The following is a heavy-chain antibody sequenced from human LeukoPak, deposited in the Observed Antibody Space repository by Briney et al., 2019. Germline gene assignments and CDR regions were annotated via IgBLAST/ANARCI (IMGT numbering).Heavy chain of an antibody. CDR3: ASWSSSGWYFDY. CDR1: GGSISSSSYY. CDR2: IYYSGST. Sequence: KPSETLSLTCTVSGGSISSSSYYWGWIRQPPGKGLEWIGSIYYSGSTYYNPSLKSRATISVDTSKNQFSLKLSSATAADTAVYYCASWSSSGWYFDYWGQGTLVTVSS. J-gene: IGHJ4*02. D-gene: IGHD6-19*01. V-gene: IGHV4-39*01.